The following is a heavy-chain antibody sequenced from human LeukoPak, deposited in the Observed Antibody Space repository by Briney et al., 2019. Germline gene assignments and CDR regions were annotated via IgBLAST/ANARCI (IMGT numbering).Heavy chain of an antibody. J-gene: IGHJ4*02. D-gene: IGHD1-26*01. CDR2: IRNKANSYTT. CDR3: AREWDSGSYYLGYFDY. V-gene: IGHV3-72*01. CDR1: GFTFSDHY. Sequence: VGSLRLSCAASGFTFSDHYMDWVRQAPGKGLEWVGRIRNKANSYTTEYAASVKGRFTISRDDSKNSLYLQMNSLKCEDTAVYYCAREWDSGSYYLGYFDYWGQGTLVTVSS.